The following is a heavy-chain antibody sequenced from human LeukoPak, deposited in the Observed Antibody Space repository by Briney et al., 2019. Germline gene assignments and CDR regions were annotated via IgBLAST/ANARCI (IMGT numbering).Heavy chain of an antibody. CDR2: ISSSSSTT. CDR3: ARARRYRSSWYHDY. Sequence: GGSLRLSCAASGFTFSFVAMNWVRHAPGKGLDWVSYISSSSSTTYYADSVKGRFTISRDNANNSLYLQMNSLRDEDTAVYYCARARRYRSSWYHDYWGQGSLVSVSS. CDR1: GFTFSFVA. V-gene: IGHV3-48*02. J-gene: IGHJ4*02. D-gene: IGHD6-13*01.